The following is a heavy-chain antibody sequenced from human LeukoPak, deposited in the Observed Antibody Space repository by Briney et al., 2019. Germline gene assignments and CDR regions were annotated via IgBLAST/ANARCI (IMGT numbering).Heavy chain of an antibody. V-gene: IGHV4-34*01. J-gene: IGHJ4*02. CDR1: GGSFSGHY. CDR3: ARGVDY. CDR2: INHSGST. Sequence: TSETLSLTCAVYGGSFSGHYWSWIRQPPGKGLEWIGEINHSGSTNYNPSLKSRVTISVDTSKNQFSLKLSPVTAADTAVYYCARGVDYWGQGTLVTVSS.